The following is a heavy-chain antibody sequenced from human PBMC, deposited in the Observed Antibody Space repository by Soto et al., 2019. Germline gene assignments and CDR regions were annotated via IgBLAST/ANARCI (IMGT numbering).Heavy chain of an antibody. CDR3: ARSIVVVTALDY. CDR1: GYTFTSYA. CDR2: INAGNGNT. J-gene: IGHJ4*02. V-gene: IGHV1-3*05. D-gene: IGHD2-21*02. Sequence: QVQLVQSGAEEKKPGASVKVSCKASGYTFTSYAMHWVRQAPGQRLEWMGWINAGNGNTKYSQKFQGRVTITRDTSASTVYMELSSLRSEDTAGYYCARSIVVVTALDYWGQGTLVTVSS.